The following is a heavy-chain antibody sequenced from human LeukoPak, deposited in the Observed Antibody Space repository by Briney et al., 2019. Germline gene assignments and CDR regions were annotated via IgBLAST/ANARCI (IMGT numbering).Heavy chain of an antibody. J-gene: IGHJ4*02. CDR3: AQSYDRSGNYYSQFDY. Sequence: PSQTLSLTCEVSGDSLSSGGYSWSWIRQPPGKALEWLALIYWNDEKPYSPSLKSRVTITKDTSKNQVVLTMTNMDPVDTATYYCAQSYDRSGNYYSQFDYWGQGTLVTVSS. CDR1: GDSLSSGGYS. CDR2: IYWNDEK. D-gene: IGHD3-22*01. V-gene: IGHV2-5*01.